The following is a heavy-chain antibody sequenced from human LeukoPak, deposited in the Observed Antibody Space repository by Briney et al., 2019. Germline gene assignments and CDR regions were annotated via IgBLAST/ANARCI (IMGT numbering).Heavy chain of an antibody. Sequence: GGSLRLSCAASGFTVSSNYMSWVRQAPGKGLEWVSSISSSSKYIYYADSVKGRFTISRDNAKNSLYLQMNSLRAEDTAVYYCAREPFWSGYFSNLHFDYWGRGTLVTVSS. CDR1: GFTVSSNY. V-gene: IGHV3-21*01. CDR2: ISSSSKYI. J-gene: IGHJ4*02. D-gene: IGHD3-3*01. CDR3: AREPFWSGYFSNLHFDY.